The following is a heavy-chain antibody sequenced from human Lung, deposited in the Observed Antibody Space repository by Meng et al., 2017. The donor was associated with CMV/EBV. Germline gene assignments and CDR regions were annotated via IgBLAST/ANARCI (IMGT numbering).Heavy chain of an antibody. Sequence: ASVXVSCKASGYTFTGYYMHWVRQAPGQGLEWMGWINPNSGGTNYAQKFQGRVTMTRDTSISTAYMELSRLRSDDTAMYYCARAEVDCSGGSCYHNWGQGTXVTVSS. J-gene: IGHJ4*02. CDR1: GYTFTGYY. CDR2: INPNSGGT. V-gene: IGHV1-2*02. D-gene: IGHD2-15*01. CDR3: ARAEVDCSGGSCYHN.